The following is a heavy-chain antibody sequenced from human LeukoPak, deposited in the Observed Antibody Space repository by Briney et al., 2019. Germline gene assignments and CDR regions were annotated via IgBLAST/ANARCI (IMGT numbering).Heavy chain of an antibody. CDR3: TTTLWDPEADAFEI. CDR2: IKSKTDGGTT. D-gene: IGHD1-14*01. V-gene: IGHV3-15*01. J-gene: IGHJ3*02. CDR1: GFTFSNAW. Sequence: GGSLRLSCAVSGFTFSNAWMSWVRQAPGKGLDWVGRIKSKTDGGTTDYAAPVKGRFTISRDDSKNTVYVQMNSLKTEDTAVYYCTTTLWDPEADAFEIWGQGTMVTVSS.